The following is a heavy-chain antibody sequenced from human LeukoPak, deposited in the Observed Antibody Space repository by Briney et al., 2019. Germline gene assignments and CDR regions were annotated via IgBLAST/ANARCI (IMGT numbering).Heavy chain of an antibody. V-gene: IGHV4-59*11. J-gene: IGHJ4*02. CDR1: GGSISSHY. CDR3: ARHPPLYYYGSGSPNALFDY. CDR2: IYYSGST. Sequence: SETLSLTCTVSGGSISSHYWSWIRQPPGKGLEWIGYIYYSGSTNYNPSLKSRVTISVDTSKNQFSLKLSSVTAADTAVYYCARHPPLYYYGSGSPNALFDYWGQGTLVTVSS. D-gene: IGHD3-10*01.